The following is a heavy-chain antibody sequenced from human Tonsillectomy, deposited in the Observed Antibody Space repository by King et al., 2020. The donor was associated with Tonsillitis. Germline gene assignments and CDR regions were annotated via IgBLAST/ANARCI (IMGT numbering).Heavy chain of an antibody. Sequence: VQLVESGGGLVKPGGSLRLSCAASGFTFSSYSMNWVRQAPGKGLEWVSYITSSISYIYYADSVKGRFTISRDKAKHSLYLQMNSLRAEDTAVYCCARDQWYGMDVWGQGTTVTVSS. D-gene: IGHD2-8*01. CDR2: ITSSISYI. CDR1: GFTFSSYS. V-gene: IGHV3-21*01. CDR3: ARDQWYGMDV. J-gene: IGHJ6*02.